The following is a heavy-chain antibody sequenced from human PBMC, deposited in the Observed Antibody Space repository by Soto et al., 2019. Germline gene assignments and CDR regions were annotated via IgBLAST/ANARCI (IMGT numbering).Heavy chain of an antibody. CDR2: VKQDGSEK. V-gene: IGHV3-7*03. D-gene: IGHD3-10*01. CDR1: GFTFSSYW. CDR3: ARVRRGPGDYYGMDV. Sequence: PGGSLRLSCAASGFTFSSYWMSWVRQAPGKGLEWVANVKQDGSEKYYVDSVKGRFTISRDNAKNSLYLQMNSLRAEDTAVYYCARVRRGPGDYYGMDVWGQGTTVTVSS. J-gene: IGHJ6*02.